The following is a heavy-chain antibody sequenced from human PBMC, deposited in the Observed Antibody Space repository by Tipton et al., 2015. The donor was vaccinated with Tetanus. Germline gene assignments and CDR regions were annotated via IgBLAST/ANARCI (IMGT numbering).Heavy chain of an antibody. CDR3: ARDTDSPYAKNV. J-gene: IGHJ6*02. CDR2: VYYSGTT. D-gene: IGHD3/OR15-3a*01. V-gene: IGHV4-31*03. Sequence: TLSLTCTVSGGSISSSSHYWTWIRQRPGKGLEWIGYVYYSGTTYFDLSLQSRLTLSVDTSRNLFSLKLTSVTAADTGIYYCARDTDSPYAKNVWGQGTAVSVSS. CDR1: GGSISSSSHY.